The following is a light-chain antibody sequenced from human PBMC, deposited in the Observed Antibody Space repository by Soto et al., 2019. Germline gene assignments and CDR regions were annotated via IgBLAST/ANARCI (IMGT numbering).Light chain of an antibody. Sequence: EIVLTQSPGTLSLSPGERATLSCRASQSISSPYLAWYQQKPGQAPRLLIDGASSRDTGVPDRFSGSGSGTDFTLTTSRLEPDDFAVYYCQQYDSWTFGKGTKVEIK. CDR2: GAS. CDR1: QSISSPY. V-gene: IGKV3-20*01. J-gene: IGKJ1*01. CDR3: QQYDSWT.